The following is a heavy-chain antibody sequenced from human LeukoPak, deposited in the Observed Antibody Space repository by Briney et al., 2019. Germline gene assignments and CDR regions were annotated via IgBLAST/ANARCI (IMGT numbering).Heavy chain of an antibody. Sequence: PGRSLRLSCAASGFTFSSYAMHWVRQAPGKGLEWVAVIWYDGSNKYYADSVTGRFTISRDNSKNTLYLQMNSLRAEDTAVYFCARAGGGYNLYWFDPWGQGTLVTVSS. CDR2: IWYDGSNK. CDR1: GFTFSSYA. CDR3: ARAGGGYNLYWFDP. J-gene: IGHJ5*02. D-gene: IGHD5-24*01. V-gene: IGHV3-33*01.